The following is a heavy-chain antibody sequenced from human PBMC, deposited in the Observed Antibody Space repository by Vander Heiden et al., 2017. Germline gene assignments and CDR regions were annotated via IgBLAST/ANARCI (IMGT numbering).Heavy chain of an antibody. CDR2: INHSGST. CDR3: ARGLFGTLSDDVLGSQGLGVSY. Sequence: QVQLQQWGAGLLNPSETLSLTCAVYGGSFSGYYWSWTRQPPGKGLEWIGEINHSGSTSYNPSLRSRVTISVDTSKNQFSLKLSSVTAADTAVYYCARGLFGTLSDDVLGSQGLGVSYWGDGRLVADSS. D-gene: IGHD3-16*01. CDR1: GGSFSGYY. J-gene: IGHJ4*01. V-gene: IGHV4-34*01.